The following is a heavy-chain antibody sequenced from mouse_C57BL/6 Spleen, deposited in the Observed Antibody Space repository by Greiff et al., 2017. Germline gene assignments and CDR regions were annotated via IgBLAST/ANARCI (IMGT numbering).Heavy chain of an antibody. CDR1: GYTFSDYG. V-gene: IGHV5-17*01. Sequence: DVQLQESGGGLVKPGGSLKLSCEASGYTFSDYGMHWVRQTPGKGLEWVGYISSGNSTIDYTDKVKGRFTLSRDNANNTVYLQMTSLRSEDTAMYYCASNNYDGSSYGCYLDYWGQGTTLTVSS. J-gene: IGHJ2*01. D-gene: IGHD1-1*01. CDR3: ASNNYDGSSYGCYLDY. CDR2: ISSGNSTI.